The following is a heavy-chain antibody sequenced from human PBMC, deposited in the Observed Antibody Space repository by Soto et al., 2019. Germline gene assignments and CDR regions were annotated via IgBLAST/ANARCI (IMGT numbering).Heavy chain of an antibody. Sequence: PGESLKISCKGSGYSFTSYWIGWVRQMPGKGLEWMGIIYPRDSETRYSPSFQGQVTISADKSISTAYLQWSSLKASDSAMYYRARQSRDVGYDDYYGMDVWGQGTTVTVSS. CDR3: ARQSRDVGYDDYYGMDV. V-gene: IGHV5-51*01. CDR1: GYSFTSYW. J-gene: IGHJ6*02. D-gene: IGHD2-15*01. CDR2: IYPRDSET.